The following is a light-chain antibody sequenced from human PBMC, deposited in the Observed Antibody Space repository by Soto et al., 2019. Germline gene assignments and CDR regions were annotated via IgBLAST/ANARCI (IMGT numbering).Light chain of an antibody. V-gene: IGKV1-6*02. Sequence: AIQMTQSPSSLSAFIGDRVTITCRASQDISNDLGWYQQKPGKAPKLLIYAASILQTGVPSRISGSGSGTDFTPTITSLQPEAYETDYCLHDYHSIHTFGEGTMV. CDR1: QDISND. CDR3: LHDYHSIHT. J-gene: IGKJ1*01. CDR2: AAS.